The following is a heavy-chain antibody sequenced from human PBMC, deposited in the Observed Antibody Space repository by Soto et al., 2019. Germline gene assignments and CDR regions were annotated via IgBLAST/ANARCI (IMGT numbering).Heavy chain of an antibody. CDR1: GFTFSSYS. J-gene: IGHJ4*02. V-gene: IGHV3-48*04. Sequence: TGGSLRLSCAASGFTFSSYSMNWVRQAPGKGLEWVSYISNSSSTIYYVDSVKGRFTISRDNAKNSLYLQMNSLRAEDTAVYYCARLYDFWSGYFDYWGQGTLVTVSS. CDR3: ARLYDFWSGYFDY. CDR2: ISNSSSTI. D-gene: IGHD3-3*01.